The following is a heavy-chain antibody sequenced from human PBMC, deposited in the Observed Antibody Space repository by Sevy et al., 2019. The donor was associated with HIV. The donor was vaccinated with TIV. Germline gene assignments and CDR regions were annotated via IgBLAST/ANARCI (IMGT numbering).Heavy chain of an antibody. CDR2: ISWNSGSI. CDR1: GFTFDDYA. J-gene: IGHJ6*02. V-gene: IGHV3-9*01. D-gene: IGHD6-19*01. Sequence: GGSLRLSCAASGFTFDDYAMHWVRQAPGKGLEWVSGISWNSGSIGYADSVKGRFSMPTDNAKNSLYLQMNSLRAEDTALYYCAKYAGEAVAGYYYYYGMDVWGQGTTVTVSS. CDR3: AKYAGEAVAGYYYYYGMDV.